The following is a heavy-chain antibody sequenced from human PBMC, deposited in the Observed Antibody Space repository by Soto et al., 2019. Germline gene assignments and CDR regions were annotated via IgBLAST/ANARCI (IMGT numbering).Heavy chain of an antibody. CDR1: VFTFSDYY. D-gene: IGHD2-21*02. Sequence: GGSLRLSCAASVFTFSDYYMSLIRQAPGKGLEWVSYISSSGSTIYYADSVKGRFTISRDNAKNSLYLQMNSLRAEDTAVYYCARDQAYCGGDCYRGDAFDIWGQGTMVTVSS. CDR3: ARDQAYCGGDCYRGDAFDI. V-gene: IGHV3-11*01. CDR2: ISSSGSTI. J-gene: IGHJ3*02.